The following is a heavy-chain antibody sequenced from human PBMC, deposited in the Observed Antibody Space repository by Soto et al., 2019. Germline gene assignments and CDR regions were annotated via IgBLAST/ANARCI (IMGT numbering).Heavy chain of an antibody. V-gene: IGHV1-8*01. CDR1: GDTFTTYD. CDR2: INPNSGNI. Sequence: GASVKVSCKASGDTFTTYDINWVRQATGHGLEWMGWINPNSGNIGYAQRFQGRVTMTRDTAIRTAYMEVSSLRSDDTAVYYCARVRASGSEYLLVYWGQGTLVTVSS. D-gene: IGHD3-10*01. CDR3: ARVRASGSEYLLVY. J-gene: IGHJ4*02.